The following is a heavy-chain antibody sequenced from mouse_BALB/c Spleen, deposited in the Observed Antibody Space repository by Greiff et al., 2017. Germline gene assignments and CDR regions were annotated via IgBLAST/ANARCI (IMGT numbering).Heavy chain of an antibody. J-gene: IGHJ4*01. Sequence: QVQLQQSGPGLVQPSQSLSITCTVSGFSLTSYGVHWVRQSPGKGLEWLGVIWSGGSTDYNAAFISRLSISKDNSKSQVFFKMNSLQANDTAIYYCARNPLYYDYEEDAMDYWGQGTSVTVSS. V-gene: IGHV2-2*02. CDR2: IWSGGST. CDR1: GFSLTSYG. D-gene: IGHD2-4*01. CDR3: ARNPLYYDYEEDAMDY.